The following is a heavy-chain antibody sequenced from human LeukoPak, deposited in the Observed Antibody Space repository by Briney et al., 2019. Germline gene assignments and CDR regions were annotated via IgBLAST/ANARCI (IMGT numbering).Heavy chain of an antibody. D-gene: IGHD6-19*01. CDR1: GFTFSSYG. CDR3: AKSGQWLVRGYFDY. Sequence: GGSLRLSCAASGFTFSSYGMSWVRQAPGKGLEWVSAISGSGGSTYYADSVKGRFTISRDSSKNTLYLQMNSLRAEDTAVYYCAKSGQWLVRGYFDYWGQGTLVTVSS. CDR2: ISGSGGST. J-gene: IGHJ4*02. V-gene: IGHV3-23*01.